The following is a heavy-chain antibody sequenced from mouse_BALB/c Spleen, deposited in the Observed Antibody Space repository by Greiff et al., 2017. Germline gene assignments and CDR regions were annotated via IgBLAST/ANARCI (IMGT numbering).Heavy chain of an antibody. CDR2: IDPSDSYT. D-gene: IGHD1-1*01. CDR1: GYTFTSYW. CDR3: TNYYGSVFDY. V-gene: IGHV1S127*01. Sequence: VKLQQPGAELVKPGASVKMSCKASGYTFTSYWMHWVKQRPGQGLEWIGTIDPSDSYTSYNQKFKGKATLTVDTSSSTAYMQLSSLTSEDSAVYYCTNYYGSVFDYWGQGTTLTVSS. J-gene: IGHJ2*01.